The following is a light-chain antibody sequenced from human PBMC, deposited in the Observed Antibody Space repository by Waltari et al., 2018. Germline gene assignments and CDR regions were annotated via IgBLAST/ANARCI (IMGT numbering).Light chain of an antibody. CDR3: QQYNSYSPWT. V-gene: IGKV1-5*03. CDR2: KAS. CDR1: QSISSW. Sequence: DIQMTQSPSTLSASVGDRVTITCRASQSISSWLAWYQQKPGKAPKPLISKASSLESGVPSRFSGSGSGTEFTLTISSLQPDDFATYYCQQYNSYSPWTFGQGTKVEIK. J-gene: IGKJ1*01.